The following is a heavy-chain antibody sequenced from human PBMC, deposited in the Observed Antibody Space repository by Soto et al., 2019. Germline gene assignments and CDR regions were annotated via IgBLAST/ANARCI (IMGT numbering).Heavy chain of an antibody. J-gene: IGHJ4*02. CDR3: ARDRGSGGYVFDY. CDR2: IYSGSST. V-gene: IGHV3-53*01. CDR1: GFIVSDNY. Sequence: LRLSCTASGFIVSDNYMSWVRQAPGKGLEWVSVIYSGSSTAYAGSVKGRFTISRDTSRNTLYLQMNSLRAEDTAVYYCARDRGSGGYVFDYWGQGTVVTVSS. D-gene: IGHD1-26*01.